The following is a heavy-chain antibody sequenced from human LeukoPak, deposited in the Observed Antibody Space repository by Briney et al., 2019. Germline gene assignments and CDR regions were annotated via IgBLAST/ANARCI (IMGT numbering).Heavy chain of an antibody. CDR2: IFYSGTT. J-gene: IGHJ4*02. V-gene: IGHV4-59*01. D-gene: IGHD3-10*01. Sequence: WETLSLTCSASGCSISSYYGNWIRQPPGKGLEWVGYIFYSGTTNYNPSLKSRVTISVDTSKNQFSLRLTSVTAADTAVYCCARWWHGSGSRLDYWGRGTLVTVSS. CDR3: ARWWHGSGSRLDY. CDR1: GCSISSYY.